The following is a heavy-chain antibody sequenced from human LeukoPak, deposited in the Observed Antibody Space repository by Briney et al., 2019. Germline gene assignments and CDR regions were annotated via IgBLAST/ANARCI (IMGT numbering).Heavy chain of an antibody. V-gene: IGHV1-46*01. CDR3: ARDGYGYGSHQYGLQHYYYYYMDV. J-gene: IGHJ6*03. Sequence: ASVKVSCKSSGYTFTSYYMHWVRQAPGQGLEWMGIINPSGGSTSYAQKFQGRVTMTRDMSTSTVYMELSSLRSEDTAVYYCARDGYGYGSHQYGLQHYYYYYMDVWGKGTTVTVSS. D-gene: IGHD5-18*01. CDR2: INPSGGST. CDR1: GYTFTSYY.